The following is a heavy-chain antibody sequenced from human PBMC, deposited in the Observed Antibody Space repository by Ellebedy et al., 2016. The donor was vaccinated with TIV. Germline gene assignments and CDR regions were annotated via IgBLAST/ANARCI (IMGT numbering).Heavy chain of an antibody. J-gene: IGHJ6*03. CDR2: INHSGST. D-gene: IGHD4-23*01. CDR3: ARGRQGTTVVTSYYYYYMDV. CDR1: GGSFSGYY. Sequence: SETLSLXXAVYGGSFSGYYWSWIRQPPGKGLEWIGEINHSGSTNYNPSLKSRVTISVDTSKNQFSLKLSSVTAADTAVYYCARGRQGTTVVTSYYYYYMDVWGKGTTVTVSS. V-gene: IGHV4-34*01.